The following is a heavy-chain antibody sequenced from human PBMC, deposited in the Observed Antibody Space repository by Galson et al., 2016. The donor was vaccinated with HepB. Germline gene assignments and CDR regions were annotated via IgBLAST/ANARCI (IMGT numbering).Heavy chain of an antibody. CDR2: IYHTGTS. D-gene: IGHD2-2*01. Sequence: SETLSLTCTVSGASINSSNWWTWVRQAPGRGLEWIGEIYHTGTSNNNPFLSSRFTLSIDKSWNQFSLNLTSATAADTAVYYCARAAVVPGARMVFDPWGQGTLVTVSS. CDR3: ARAAVVPGARMVFDP. CDR1: GASINSSNW. J-gene: IGHJ5*02. V-gene: IGHV4-4*02.